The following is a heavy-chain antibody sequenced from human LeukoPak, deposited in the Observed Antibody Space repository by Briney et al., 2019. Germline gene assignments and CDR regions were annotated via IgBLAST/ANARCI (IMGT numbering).Heavy chain of an antibody. CDR2: IWYDGSNK. V-gene: IGHV3-33*08. Sequence: GRSLRLSCAASGFPFSNYGMHWVRQAPGKGLEWVAVIWYDGSNKYYADSVKGRFTISRDNSKNTLYLQMNSLRAEDTTVYYCARSGPYYDILTGYYYYWGQGTLVTVSS. D-gene: IGHD3-9*01. CDR1: GFPFSNYG. CDR3: ARSGPYYDILTGYYYY. J-gene: IGHJ4*02.